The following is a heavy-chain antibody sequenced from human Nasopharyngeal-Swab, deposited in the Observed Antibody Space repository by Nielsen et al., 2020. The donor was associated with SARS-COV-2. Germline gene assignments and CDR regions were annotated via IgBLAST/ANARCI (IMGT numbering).Heavy chain of an antibody. CDR3: ARLIAVAGRFDY. J-gene: IGHJ4*02. CDR2: IYYSGST. D-gene: IGHD6-19*01. CDR1: GGSISSYY. V-gene: IGHV4-59*01. Sequence: SETLSLTYTVSGGSISSYYWSWIRQPPGKGLEWIGYIYYSGSTNYNPSLKSRVTISVDTSKNQFSLKLSSVTAADTAVYYCARLIAVAGRFDYWGQGTLVTVSS.